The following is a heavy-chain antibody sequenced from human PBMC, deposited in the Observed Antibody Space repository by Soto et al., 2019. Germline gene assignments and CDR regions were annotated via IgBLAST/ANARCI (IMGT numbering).Heavy chain of an antibody. CDR3: ARDSVVVGTNYAGDYYYYGMDV. CDR1: GGTFSSYA. D-gene: IGHD4-4*01. V-gene: IGHV1-69*13. CDR2: IIPIFGTA. J-gene: IGHJ6*02. Sequence: EASVKVSCKASGGTFSSYAISWVRQAPGQGLEWMGGIIPIFGTANYAQKFQGRVTITADESTSTAYMELSSLRSEDTAVYYCARDSVVVGTNYAGDYYYYGMDVWGQGTTVTVSS.